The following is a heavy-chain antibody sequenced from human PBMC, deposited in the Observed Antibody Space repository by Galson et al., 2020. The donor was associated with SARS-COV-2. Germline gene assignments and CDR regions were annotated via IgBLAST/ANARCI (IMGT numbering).Heavy chain of an antibody. J-gene: IGHJ4*02. V-gene: IGHV3-33*01. D-gene: IGHD6-13*01. CDR3: ARDFGVGSQLVDDY. Sequence: GGPMRLSCAASGFTFSSYGMHWVRQAPGKGLEWVAVIWYDGSNKYYADSVKGRFTISRDNSKNTLYLQMNSLRAEDTAVYYCARDFGVGSQLVDDYWGQGTLVTVSS. CDR2: IWYDGSNK. CDR1: GFTFSSYG.